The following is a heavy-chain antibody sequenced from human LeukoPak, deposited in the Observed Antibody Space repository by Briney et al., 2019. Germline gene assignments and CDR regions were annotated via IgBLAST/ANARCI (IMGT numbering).Heavy chain of an antibody. CDR1: GGSFSGYY. CDR3: ARGLGSYYYGSGSRY. J-gene: IGHJ4*02. V-gene: IGHV4-34*01. Sequence: SETLSLTCAVYGGSFSGYYWSWIRQPPGKGLEWIGEIKHSGSTNYNPSLKSRVTISVDTSKNQFSLKLSSVTAADTAVYYCARGLGSYYYGSGSRYWGQGTLVTVSS. CDR2: IKHSGST. D-gene: IGHD3-10*01.